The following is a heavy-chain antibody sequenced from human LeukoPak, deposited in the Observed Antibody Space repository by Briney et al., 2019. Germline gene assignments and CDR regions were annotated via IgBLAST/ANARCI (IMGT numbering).Heavy chain of an antibody. CDR1: GFTFSDYY. CDR3: ARDGGEELTTVFHNWYFDL. Sequence: GGSLRLSCAASGFTFSDYYMSWIRQAPGKGLEWVSYISSSGSTIYYADSVKGRFTISRDNAKNSLYLQMNSLRAEDTAVYYCARDGGEELTTVFHNWYFDLWGRGTLVTVSS. V-gene: IGHV3-11*01. CDR2: ISSSGSTI. D-gene: IGHD4-17*01. J-gene: IGHJ2*01.